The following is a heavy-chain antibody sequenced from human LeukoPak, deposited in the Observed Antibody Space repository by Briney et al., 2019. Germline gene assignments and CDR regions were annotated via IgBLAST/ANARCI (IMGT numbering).Heavy chain of an antibody. J-gene: IGHJ4*02. CDR2: TSSSSSYI. CDR3: VRDSFTMVRPTLDY. D-gene: IGHD3-10*01. CDR1: GFTFSSYS. Sequence: GGSLRLSCAASGFTFSSYSTNWVRQAPGKGLEWVSSTSSSSSYIYYADSVKGRFTISRDNAKNSLYLQMNSLRAEDTAVYYCVRDSFTMVRPTLDYWGQGTLVTVSS. V-gene: IGHV3-21*01.